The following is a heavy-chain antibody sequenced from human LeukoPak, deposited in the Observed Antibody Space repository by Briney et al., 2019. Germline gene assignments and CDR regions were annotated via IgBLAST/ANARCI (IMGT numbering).Heavy chain of an antibody. CDR2: ISGSGGST. V-gene: IGHV3-23*01. D-gene: IGHD5-18*01. CDR3: AKTSWIQLFLMDV. CDR1: GFTFSSYG. Sequence: LAGGSLRLSCAASGFTFSSYGMSWVRQAPGQGLEWVSAISGSGGSTYYADSVKGRFTISRDNSKNTLYLQMNSLRAEDTAVYYCAKTSWIQLFLMDVWGKGTTVTISS. J-gene: IGHJ6*04.